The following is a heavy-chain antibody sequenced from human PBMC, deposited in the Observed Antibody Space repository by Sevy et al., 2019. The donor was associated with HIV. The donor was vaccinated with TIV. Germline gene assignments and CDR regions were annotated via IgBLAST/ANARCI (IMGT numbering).Heavy chain of an antibody. Sequence: GGSLRLSCAASGFTFSTYALHWVRQAPGKGLEWVALISYDGNNKYYADSVKGRFTISRDDSKNTLYLQMNSLSTEDKAVYYCARESGNSVNDYPWNDWGQGTLVTVSS. CDR2: ISYDGNNK. J-gene: IGHJ4*02. D-gene: IGHD5-12*01. V-gene: IGHV3-30-3*01. CDR1: GFTFSTYA. CDR3: ARESGNSVNDYPWND.